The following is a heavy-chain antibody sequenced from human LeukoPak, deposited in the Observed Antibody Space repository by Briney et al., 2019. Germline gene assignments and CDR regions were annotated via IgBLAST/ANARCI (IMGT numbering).Heavy chain of an antibody. D-gene: IGHD5-18*01. CDR2: IYSGGST. J-gene: IGHJ4*02. CDR3: ARVVDTAVLDY. V-gene: IGHV3-53*01. CDR1: GFTVSSNY. Sequence: GGSLRLSCAASGFTVSSNYMSRVRQAPGKGLEWVSVIYSGGSTYYADSVKGRFTISRDNSKNTLYLQMNSLRAEDTAVYYCARVVDTAVLDYWGQGTLVTVSS.